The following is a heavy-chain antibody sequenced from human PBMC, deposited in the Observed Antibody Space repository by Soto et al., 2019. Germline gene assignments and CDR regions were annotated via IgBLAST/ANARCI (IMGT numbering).Heavy chain of an antibody. D-gene: IGHD2-15*01. CDR2: IYYSGST. CDR1: GGSISSSSYY. Sequence: SETLSLTCTVSGGSISSSSYYWGWIRQPPGKGLEWIGSIYYSGSTYYNPSLKSRVTISVDTSKNQFSLKLSSVTAADTAVYYCARQLRVVVVVAATEHFDYWGQGTLVTVSS. V-gene: IGHV4-39*01. CDR3: ARQLRVVVVVAATEHFDY. J-gene: IGHJ4*02.